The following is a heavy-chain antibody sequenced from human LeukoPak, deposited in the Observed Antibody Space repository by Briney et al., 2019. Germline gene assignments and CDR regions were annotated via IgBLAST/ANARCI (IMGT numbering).Heavy chain of an antibody. J-gene: IGHJ6*04. D-gene: IGHD1/OR15-1a*01. CDR2: INKDGGGI. Sequence: PGGSLRLSCAVSGFPFSNSWMYWVRQAPGKGLEGVANINKDGGGISYVDSVKGRFIISRDNARNSLYLQMNSLRVEDTAVYFCAGGNSMDVWDKGTAVTVSS. CDR1: GFPFSNSW. V-gene: IGHV3-7*03. CDR3: AGGNSMDV.